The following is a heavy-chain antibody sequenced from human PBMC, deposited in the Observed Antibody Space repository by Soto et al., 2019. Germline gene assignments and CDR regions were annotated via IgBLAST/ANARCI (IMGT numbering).Heavy chain of an antibody. Sequence: SETLSLTCTVSGNSLSSYYWSWIRQPPGKGLEWIGYIYYRGSTNYNPSLKSRVTISVDTSKNQFSLKLSSVTAADTAVYYCASTRGYSGYGIDYWGQGTLVTVSS. J-gene: IGHJ4*02. V-gene: IGHV4-59*01. CDR1: GNSLSSYY. CDR3: ASTRGYSGYGIDY. CDR2: IYYRGST. D-gene: IGHD5-12*01.